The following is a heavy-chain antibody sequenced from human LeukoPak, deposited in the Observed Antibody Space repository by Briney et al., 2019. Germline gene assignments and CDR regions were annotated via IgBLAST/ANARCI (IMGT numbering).Heavy chain of an antibody. J-gene: IGHJ4*02. CDR2: ISGSGGSI. Sequence: PGGSLRLSCAASGFTFTTYAMSWVRQAPGKGLEWVSGISGSGGSIYYADSVKGRFTISRDNSKNTLYLQMNSLRAEDTAVYYCAKDRGYSSGWPSFDYWGQGTLVTVSS. CDR3: AKDRGYSSGWPSFDY. D-gene: IGHD6-19*01. CDR1: GFTFTTYA. V-gene: IGHV3-23*01.